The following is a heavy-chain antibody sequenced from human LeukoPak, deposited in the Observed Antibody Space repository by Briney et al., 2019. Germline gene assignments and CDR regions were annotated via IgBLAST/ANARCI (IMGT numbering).Heavy chain of an antibody. CDR3: ARGPYSSNWYVDY. CDR2: ISSSGRAI. D-gene: IGHD6-13*01. Sequence: PGGSLRLSCAGSGFTFSSYEMNWVRQAPGKGLEWVSYISSSGRAIYYADSVKGRFTVSRDSAKNSLYLQMNSLRAEDTAVYYCARGPYSSNWYVDYWGQGTLVTVAS. V-gene: IGHV3-48*03. J-gene: IGHJ4*02. CDR1: GFTFSSYE.